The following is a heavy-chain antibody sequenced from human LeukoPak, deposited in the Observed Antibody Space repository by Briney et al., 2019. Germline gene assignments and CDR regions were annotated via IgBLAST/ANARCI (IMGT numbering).Heavy chain of an antibody. V-gene: IGHV5-51*01. CDR2: IYPGDSET. D-gene: IGHD2-15*01. CDR1: GYSFTSYW. CDR3: ARQGLPGAIDY. Sequence: GEPLKISCKGSGYSFTSYWIGWVRQMPGKGLEWMGIIYPGDSETKYSPSFQGQVTISADRSITTAYLQWSSLKASDTALYYCARQGLPGAIDYWGQGTLVTVSS. J-gene: IGHJ4*02.